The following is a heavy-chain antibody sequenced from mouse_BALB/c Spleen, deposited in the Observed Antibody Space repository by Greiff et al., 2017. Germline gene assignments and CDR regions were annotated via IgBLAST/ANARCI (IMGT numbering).Heavy chain of an antibody. Sequence: EVKLVESGGGLVQPGGSLNLSCAASGFTFSSYTMSWVRQTPEKRLEWVAYISNGGGSTYYPDTVKGRFTISRDNAKNTLYLQMSSLKSEDTAMYYCARPYYYGSSLYAMDYWGQGTSVTVSS. V-gene: IGHV5-12-2*01. CDR2: ISNGGGST. J-gene: IGHJ4*01. D-gene: IGHD1-1*01. CDR1: GFTFSSYT. CDR3: ARPYYYGSSLYAMDY.